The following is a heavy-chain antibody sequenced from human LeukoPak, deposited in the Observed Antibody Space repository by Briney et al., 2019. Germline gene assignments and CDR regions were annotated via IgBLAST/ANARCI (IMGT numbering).Heavy chain of an antibody. CDR3: AGSDTTGYSPREWDYWYFDL. V-gene: IGHV3-21*01. CDR2: ISSGSTYI. D-gene: IGHD3-9*01. J-gene: IGHJ2*01. Sequence: GGSLRLSCAASEFTFSIYSMNWVRQAPGKGLEWVSSISSGSTYIYYADSVKGRFAISRDNAKNSMYLQMNSLRAEDTAGYYCAGSDTTGYSPREWDYWYFDLWGRGTLVTVSS. CDR1: EFTFSIYS.